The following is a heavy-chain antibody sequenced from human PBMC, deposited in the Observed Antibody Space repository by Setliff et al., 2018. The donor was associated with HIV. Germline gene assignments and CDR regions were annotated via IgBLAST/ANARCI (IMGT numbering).Heavy chain of an antibody. Sequence: SGPTLVNPTQTLTLTCTFSGFSLRTSGMCVSWIRQPPGKALEWLARIDWDGAKFYSTSLKTRLTISKDTSKNQVALTMTNMDPVDTTTYFCARVRGYYDSGGPYYYYMDVWGKGTTVTVSS. V-gene: IGHV2-70*17. CDR1: GFSLRTSGMC. D-gene: IGHD3-10*01. CDR2: IDWDGAK. J-gene: IGHJ6*03. CDR3: ARVRGYYDSGGPYYYYMDV.